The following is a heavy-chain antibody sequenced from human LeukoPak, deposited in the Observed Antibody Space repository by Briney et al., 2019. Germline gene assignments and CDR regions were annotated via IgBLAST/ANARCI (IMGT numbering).Heavy chain of an antibody. J-gene: IGHJ4*02. CDR3: ALLVGATLDFDY. V-gene: IGHV3-23*01. CDR1: GFTFSSYG. D-gene: IGHD1-26*01. Sequence: PGGTLRLSCAASGFTFSSYGMSWVRQAPGKGLEWVSAISGSGGSTYYADSVKGRFTISRDNSKNTLYLQMYSLRAEDSAVYYCALLVGATLDFDYWGQGTLVTVSS. CDR2: ISGSGGST.